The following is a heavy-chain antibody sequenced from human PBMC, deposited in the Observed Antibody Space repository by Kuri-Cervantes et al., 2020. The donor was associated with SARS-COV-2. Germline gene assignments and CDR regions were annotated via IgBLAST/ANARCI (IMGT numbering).Heavy chain of an antibody. J-gene: IGHJ4*02. V-gene: IGHV4-61*09. D-gene: IGHD3-10*01. CDR1: GGSISSGSYY. CDR2: IYTSGST. CDR3: ARGVGFGESASYFDY. Sequence: SETLSLTCTVSGGSISSGSYYWSWIRQPAGKGLEWIGYIYTSGSTNYNPSLKSRVTISVDTSKNQFSLKLSSVTAADTAVYYCARGVGFGESASYFDYWGQGTLVTVSS.